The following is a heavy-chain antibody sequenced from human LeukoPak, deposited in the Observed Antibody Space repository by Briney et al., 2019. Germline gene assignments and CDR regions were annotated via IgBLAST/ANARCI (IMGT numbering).Heavy chain of an antibody. V-gene: IGHV3-30*04. CDR1: GFTFSSYA. CDR3: ARDGARARGYYYMDV. CDR2: ISYDGSNK. J-gene: IGHJ6*03. Sequence: QTGRSLRLSCAASGFTFSSYAMHWVRQAPGKGLEWVAVISYDGSNKYYADSVKGRFTISRDNSKNTLYLQMNSLRAEDTAVYYCARDGARARGYYYMDVWGKGTTVTVSS. D-gene: IGHD1-26*01.